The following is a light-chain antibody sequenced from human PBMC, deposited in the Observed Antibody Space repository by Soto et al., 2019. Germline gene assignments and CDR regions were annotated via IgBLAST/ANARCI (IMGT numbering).Light chain of an antibody. CDR2: GAS. CDR1: QSVSSD. J-gene: IGKJ3*01. Sequence: EIVMTQSPATLSVSPGARATLSCRASQSVSSDLAWYQQKPGQAPRLLIFGASTRATGIPVRFSGSGSGTEFTLTISSLQSEDFGFYYCQHYNNWPLFTFGPGTKVDFK. V-gene: IGKV3-15*01. CDR3: QHYNNWPLFT.